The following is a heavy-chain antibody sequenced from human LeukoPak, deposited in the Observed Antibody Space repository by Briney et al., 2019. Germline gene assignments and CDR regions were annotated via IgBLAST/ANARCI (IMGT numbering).Heavy chain of an antibody. J-gene: IGHJ4*02. Sequence: ASVKVSCKASGYTFSSYGINWVRQAPGKELEWVANIKQDGSEEYYVDSVRGRFTISRDNAKNSLYLQMSSLRAEDTAVYYCARDSACYDYWGQGTLVTVSS. CDR2: IKQDGSEE. CDR1: GYTFSSYG. CDR3: ARDSACYDY. V-gene: IGHV3-7*01. D-gene: IGHD2-15*01.